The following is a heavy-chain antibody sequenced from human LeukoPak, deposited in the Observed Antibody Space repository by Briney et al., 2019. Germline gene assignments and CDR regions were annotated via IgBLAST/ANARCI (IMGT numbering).Heavy chain of an antibody. CDR2: IFYSGST. V-gene: IGHV4-31*11. CDR3: ASHYGDYYYYYYGMDV. CDR1: GGSISSGGYY. J-gene: IGHJ6*02. Sequence: SETLSLTCAVSGGSISSGGYYWSWSRQHPGEGLEWIGYIFYSGSTNYNPPLKSRVTISVDKSKNQFSLKLSSVTAADTAVYYCASHYGDYYYYYYGMDVWGQGTTVTVSS. D-gene: IGHD4-17*01.